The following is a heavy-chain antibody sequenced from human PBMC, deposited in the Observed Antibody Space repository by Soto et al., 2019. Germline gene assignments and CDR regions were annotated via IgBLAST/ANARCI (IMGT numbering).Heavy chain of an antibody. CDR1: GGTFSSYA. D-gene: IGHD2-15*01. CDR2: IIPIFGTA. Sequence: QVQLVQSGAEVKKPGSSVKVSCMASGGTFSSYAISWVRQAPGQGLEWMGGIIPIFGTANYAQKFQGRVTITADESTSTAYMELSSLRSEDTAVYYCARTLRTHSKRPGRPQYNWFDPWGQGTLVTVSS. V-gene: IGHV1-69*01. J-gene: IGHJ5*02. CDR3: ARTLRTHSKRPGRPQYNWFDP.